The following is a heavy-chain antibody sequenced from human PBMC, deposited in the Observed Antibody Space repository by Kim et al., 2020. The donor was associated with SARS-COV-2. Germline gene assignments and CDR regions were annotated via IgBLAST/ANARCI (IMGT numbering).Heavy chain of an antibody. Sequence: YNTRYSPSFQGHVTISADKSISTAYLQWSSLKASYTAMYYCARLGAGMDVWGQGTTVTVSS. CDR3: ARLGAGMDV. CDR2: YNT. V-gene: IGHV5-51*01. J-gene: IGHJ6*02.